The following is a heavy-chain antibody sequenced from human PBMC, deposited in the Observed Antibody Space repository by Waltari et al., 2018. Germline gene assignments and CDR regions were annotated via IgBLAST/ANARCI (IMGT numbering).Heavy chain of an antibody. CDR1: GGSISSYY. Sequence: QVQLQESGPGLVKPSETLSLTCTVSGGSISSYYWSWIRQPPGKGLEWIGYIYYSGSTNYNPSLMSRVTISVDTSKSQFSLKLSAVTAADTAVYYCARAGVGYYDILTGYQPFDYWGQGTLVTVSS. J-gene: IGHJ4*02. CDR2: IYYSGST. D-gene: IGHD3-9*01. V-gene: IGHV4-59*01. CDR3: ARAGVGYYDILTGYQPFDY.